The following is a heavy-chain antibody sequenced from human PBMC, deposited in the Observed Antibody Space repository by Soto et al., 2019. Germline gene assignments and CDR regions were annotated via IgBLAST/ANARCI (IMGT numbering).Heavy chain of an antibody. D-gene: IGHD1-1*01. Sequence: PSETLSLTCAVSGYSISISNWGGWIRKPPGKRLEWIGYIYYSGSTYYNPSLKSRVTMSVDTSKNQFSLKLSSVTAVDTAVYYCARFSNWKGDWFDPWGQGTLVTVSS. CDR2: IYYSGST. V-gene: IGHV4-28*01. CDR1: GYSISISNW. CDR3: ARFSNWKGDWFDP. J-gene: IGHJ5*02.